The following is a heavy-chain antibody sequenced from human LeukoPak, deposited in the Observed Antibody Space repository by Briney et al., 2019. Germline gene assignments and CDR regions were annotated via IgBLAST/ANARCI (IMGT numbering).Heavy chain of an antibody. Sequence: SETLSLTCAVYGGSFSGYYWSWIRQPPGKGLEWIGEINHSGSTNYNPSLKSRVTISVDTSKNQFSLKLSSVTAADTAVYYCARSDDYGGPNWFDPWGQGTLVTVSS. J-gene: IGHJ5*02. CDR3: ARSDDYGGPNWFDP. V-gene: IGHV4-34*01. D-gene: IGHD4-23*01. CDR2: INHSGST. CDR1: GGSFSGYY.